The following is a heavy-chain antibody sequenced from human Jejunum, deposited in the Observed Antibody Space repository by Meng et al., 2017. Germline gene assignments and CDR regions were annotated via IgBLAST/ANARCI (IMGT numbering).Heavy chain of an antibody. CDR1: GFTFSGSG. CDR2: IWYDGSII. CDR3: TRRGSSASWLDY. V-gene: IGHV3-33*01. J-gene: IGHJ4*02. D-gene: IGHD2-2*01. Sequence: QVQRVGAGGGVVQPGTSLRLSCAASGFTFSGSGMYWVRQVPGKGLEWVAVIWYDGSIIQYAESVKGRFTISRDNSNNILYLQMDSLRVEDTAIYHCTRRGSSASWLDYWGQGTVVTVSS.